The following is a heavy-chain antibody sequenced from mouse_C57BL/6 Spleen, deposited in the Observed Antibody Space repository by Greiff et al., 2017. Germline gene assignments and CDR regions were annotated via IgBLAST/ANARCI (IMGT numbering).Heavy chain of an antibody. Sequence: QVQLQQPGAELVKPGASVKLSCKASGYTFTSYWMHWVKQRPGQGLEWIGMIHPNSGSTNYNEKFKSKATLTVDKSSSTAYMQLSSLTSEDSAVYYCAREGLVRGFAYWGQGTLVTVSA. D-gene: IGHD3-3*01. J-gene: IGHJ3*01. CDR1: GYTFTSYW. CDR3: AREGLVRGFAY. V-gene: IGHV1-64*01. CDR2: IHPNSGST.